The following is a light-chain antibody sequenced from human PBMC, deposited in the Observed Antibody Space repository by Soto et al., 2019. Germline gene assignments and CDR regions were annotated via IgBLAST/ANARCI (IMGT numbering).Light chain of an antibody. Sequence: DIQMNQSPSTLSGSVGERVTITCRASQTISSWLSWYQQKPGKAPKLLIYDASSLESGVPSRFSGSGSGTEFTLTISSLQPDDFATYYCQQYNSYPWTFGQGTKVDIK. J-gene: IGKJ1*01. CDR2: DAS. CDR1: QTISSW. CDR3: QQYNSYPWT. V-gene: IGKV1-5*01.